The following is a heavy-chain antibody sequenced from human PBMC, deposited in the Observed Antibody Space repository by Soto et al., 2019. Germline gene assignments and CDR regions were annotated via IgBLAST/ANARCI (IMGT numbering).Heavy chain of an antibody. J-gene: IGHJ4*02. CDR3: ANPYSSSWEGFDY. CDR2: ISGSGGST. V-gene: IGHV3-23*01. Sequence: GGSLRLSCAASGFTFSSYAMSWVRQAPGKGLEWVSAISGSGGSTYYADSVKGRFTISRDNSKNTLYLQMNSLRAEDTAVYYCANPYSSSWEGFDYWGQGTLVTVSS. CDR1: GFTFSSYA. D-gene: IGHD6-13*01.